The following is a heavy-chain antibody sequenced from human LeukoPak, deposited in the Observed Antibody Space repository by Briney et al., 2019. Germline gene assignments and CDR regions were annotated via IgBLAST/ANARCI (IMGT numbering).Heavy chain of an antibody. Sequence: GGSLRLSCAASGFIFSSYWMAWVRQAPGKGLEWVANIKEDGREKNYVDSVKGRFTISRDNARNSLYLQMTSLRAEDTAVYYCSGDADYGYDSFDYWGQGTKVTVSS. CDR3: SGDADYGYDSFDY. D-gene: IGHD4-17*01. V-gene: IGHV3-7*01. CDR2: IKEDGREK. J-gene: IGHJ4*02. CDR1: GFIFSSYW.